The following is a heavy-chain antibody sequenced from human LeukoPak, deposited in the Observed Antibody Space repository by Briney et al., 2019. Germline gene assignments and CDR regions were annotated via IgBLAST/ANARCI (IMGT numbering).Heavy chain of an antibody. V-gene: IGHV1-46*01. D-gene: IGHD3-3*01. CDR1: GYTFTSYY. CDR2: INPSGGST. J-gene: IGHJ4*02. Sequence: ASVKVSCKASGYTFTSYYMHWVRQAPGQGLEWMGIINPSGGSTSYAQKFQGRVTMTRDTSTSTVYMELSRLRSDDTAVYYCARSLQEVTYYDFWSGYSTSTFDYWGQGTLVTVSS. CDR3: ARSLQEVTYYDFWSGYSTSTFDY.